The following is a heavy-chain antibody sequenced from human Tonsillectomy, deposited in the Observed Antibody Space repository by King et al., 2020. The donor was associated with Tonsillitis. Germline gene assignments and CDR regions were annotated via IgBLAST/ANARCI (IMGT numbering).Heavy chain of an antibody. CDR3: ARWSGILELRGGYFDY. CDR2: IYTSGST. J-gene: IGHJ4*02. D-gene: IGHD1-7*01. Sequence: VQLQESGPGLVKPSQTLSLTCTVSSGSISSGSYYWSWIRQPAGKGLEWIGRIYTSGSTNYNPSLKSRVSMSIDTSKNQFSLKLSSVTAADTAVYYCARWSGILELRGGYFDYWGQGTLVTVSS. V-gene: IGHV4-61*02. CDR1: SGSISSGSYY.